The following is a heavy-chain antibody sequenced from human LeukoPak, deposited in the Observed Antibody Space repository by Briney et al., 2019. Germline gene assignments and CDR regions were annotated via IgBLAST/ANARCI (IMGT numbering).Heavy chain of an antibody. V-gene: IGHV4-59*01. CDR2: IYYSGST. CDR1: GGSISSYY. J-gene: IGHJ4*02. CDR3: ARAAGWGFDY. Sequence: SETLSLTCTVSGGSISSYYWSWIRQPPGKGLEWIGYIYYSGSTNYNPSLKSRVTISVDTSKNQFSLKLSSVTAADTAVYYCARAAGWGFDYWGQGTLVTVSS. D-gene: IGHD1-14*01.